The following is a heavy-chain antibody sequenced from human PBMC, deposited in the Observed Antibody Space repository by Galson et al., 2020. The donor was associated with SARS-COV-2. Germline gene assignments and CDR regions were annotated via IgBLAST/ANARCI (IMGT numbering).Heavy chain of an antibody. V-gene: IGHV1-69*13. CDR1: GGTFNSYG. CDR3: ARDRQIVGAASPFEY. Sequence: SVKVSCKVSGGTFNSYGINWVRQAPGQGLEWMGGIVPIFSTVNYSQKFQGRVTLTADESTSTAYMELNSLTSEDTAVYYCARDRQIVGAASPFEYWGQGSLVTVS. D-gene: IGHD2-15*01. CDR2: IVPIFSTV. J-gene: IGHJ4*02.